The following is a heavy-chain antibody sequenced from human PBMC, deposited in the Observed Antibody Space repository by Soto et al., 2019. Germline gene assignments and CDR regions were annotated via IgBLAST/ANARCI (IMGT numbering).Heavy chain of an antibody. V-gene: IGHV2-5*02. CDR2: IYWDDDK. Sequence: QITLKESGPTLVKPTQTLTLTCTFSGFSLSTSGVGVGWIRQPPGKALEWLALIYWDDDKRYSPSLKSRLTITKDTSKNQVVLTMTNMDPVVTATYYCAHTGYYDILTGYLYGMDVWGQGTTVTVSS. CDR1: GFSLSTSGVG. J-gene: IGHJ6*02. D-gene: IGHD3-9*01. CDR3: AHTGYYDILTGYLYGMDV.